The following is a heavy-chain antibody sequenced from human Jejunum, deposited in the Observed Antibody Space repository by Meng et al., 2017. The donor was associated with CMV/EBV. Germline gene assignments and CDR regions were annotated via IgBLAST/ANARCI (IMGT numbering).Heavy chain of an antibody. J-gene: IGHJ4*02. CDR1: GFSFSNYW. CDR2: INEDDSVK. D-gene: IGHD6-6*01. Sequence: EVQLGESGGGLVQPGGSLRLSCAASGFSFSNYWMDWVRQAPGKGLEWVAHINEDDSVKNYVESVKGRFTISRDNVKSALYLQMDSLRVEDTAVYYCVIGSRPEDYWGQGTLVTVSS. CDR3: VIGSRPEDY. V-gene: IGHV3-7*02.